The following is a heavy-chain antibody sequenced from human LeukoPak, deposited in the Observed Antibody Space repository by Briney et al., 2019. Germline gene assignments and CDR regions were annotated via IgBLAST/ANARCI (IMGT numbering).Heavy chain of an antibody. CDR2: ISGSGGGT. Sequence: GGSLRLSCAASGFTFSTYAMSWVRQAAGKGLEWVSLISGSGGGTYYADSVKGRFTISRDNSKNTLYLQMNSLRAEDTAVYYCAKTHRIAAAAYDYWGQGTLVTVSS. CDR3: AKTHRIAAAAYDY. J-gene: IGHJ4*02. V-gene: IGHV3-23*01. CDR1: GFTFSTYA. D-gene: IGHD6-13*01.